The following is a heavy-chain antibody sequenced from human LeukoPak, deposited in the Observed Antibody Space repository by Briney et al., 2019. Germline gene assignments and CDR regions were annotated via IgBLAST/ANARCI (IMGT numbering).Heavy chain of an antibody. CDR3: ARRRDFIDY. CDR2: SSSSGSTI. J-gene: IGHJ4*02. D-gene: IGHD3/OR15-3a*01. CDR1: GFTLSDYY. V-gene: IGHV3-11*01. Sequence: GGSLRLSCAASGFTLSDYYMSWIRQAPGKGLEWVSYSSSSGSTIYYADSVKGRFAISRDNAKNSLYLQMSSLRAEDTAVYYCARRRDFIDYWGQGTLVTVSS.